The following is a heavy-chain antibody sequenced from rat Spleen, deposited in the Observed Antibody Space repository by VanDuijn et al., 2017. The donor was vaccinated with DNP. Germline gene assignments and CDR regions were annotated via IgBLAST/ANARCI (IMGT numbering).Heavy chain of an antibody. Sequence: EVRLVESGGGLVQPGRSLKLSCAASGFTFSDYNMAWVRQAPKKGLEWVATIHSDGSSTYYGDSVRGRFTFSRDNTEGTLYLQMDSLRSEDTATYYCARWGYWYFDFWGPGTMITVSS. CDR2: IHSDGSST. CDR1: GFTFSDYN. V-gene: IGHV5-7*01. J-gene: IGHJ1*01. CDR3: ARWGYWYFDF.